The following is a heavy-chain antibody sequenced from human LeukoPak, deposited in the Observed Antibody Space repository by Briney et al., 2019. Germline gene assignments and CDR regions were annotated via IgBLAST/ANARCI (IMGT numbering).Heavy chain of an antibody. Sequence: PSETLSLTCTVSGGSISSGSYYWSWIRQPAGKGLEWIGRIYTSGSTNYNPSLKSRVTISVDTSKNQFSLKLSSVTAADTAVYYCARDSSADYDSSGYYVYWGQGTLVTVSS. J-gene: IGHJ4*02. V-gene: IGHV4-61*02. CDR1: GGSISSGSYY. CDR2: IYTSGST. D-gene: IGHD3-22*01. CDR3: ARDSSADYDSSGYYVY.